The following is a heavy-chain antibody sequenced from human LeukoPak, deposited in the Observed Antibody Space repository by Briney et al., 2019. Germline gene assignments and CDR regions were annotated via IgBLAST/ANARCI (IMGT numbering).Heavy chain of an antibody. D-gene: IGHD3-22*01. Sequence: SGGSLRLSCAASGFTFSNYAMSWVRQAPGKGLEWVSCISVSGGTTYYADFVKDRFTISRHNSKNTLHLKMNSLRVNDTDVYYCARPGPDYYDSSGNAAYWGQGTVVTVSS. CDR3: ARPGPDYYDSSGNAAY. V-gene: IGHV3-23*01. CDR2: ISVSGGTT. J-gene: IGHJ4*02. CDR1: GFTFSNYA.